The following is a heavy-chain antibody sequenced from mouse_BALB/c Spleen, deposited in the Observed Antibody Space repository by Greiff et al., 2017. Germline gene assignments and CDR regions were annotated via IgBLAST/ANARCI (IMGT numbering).Heavy chain of an antibody. CDR2: ISSGGSYT. J-gene: IGHJ4*01. V-gene: IGHV5-6*01. Sequence: EVQVVESGGDLVKPGGSLKLSCAASGFTFSSYGMSWVRQTPDKRLEWVATISSGGSYTYYPDSVKGRFTISRDNAKNTLYLQMSSLKSEDTAMYYCARHTRGGSSYYAMDYWGQGTSVTVSS. CDR3: ARHTRGGSSYYAMDY. CDR1: GFTFSSYG. D-gene: IGHD1-1*01.